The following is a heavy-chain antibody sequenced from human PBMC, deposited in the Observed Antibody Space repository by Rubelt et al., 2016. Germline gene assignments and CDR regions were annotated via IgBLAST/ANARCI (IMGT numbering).Heavy chain of an antibody. Sequence: QVQLVQSGAEVKKPGASVKVSCKASGYTFTSYGISWVRQAPGQGLEWMGWISAYNGNTNYAQKIKGSVTMPTEPCTCTAYRELGSLSADDTSVYYCARCYGSGSYGNWFDPWGQGTLVTVSS. CDR2: ISAYNGNT. CDR3: ARCYGSGSYGNWFDP. V-gene: IGHV1-18*01. D-gene: IGHD3-10*01. CDR1: GYTFTSYG. J-gene: IGHJ5*02.